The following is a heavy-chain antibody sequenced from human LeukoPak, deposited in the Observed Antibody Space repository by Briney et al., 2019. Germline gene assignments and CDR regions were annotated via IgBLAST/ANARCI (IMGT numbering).Heavy chain of an antibody. CDR1: GYTFTSYD. D-gene: IGHD3-10*01. CDR2: MNPNSGNT. Sequence: ASVKVSCKASGYTFTSYDINWVRQATGQGLEWMGWMNPNSGNTGYAQKFQGRVTMTRNTSISTAYMELRSLRSDDTAVYYCAKMGRYYYGSGSYYGVWGQGTLVTVSS. J-gene: IGHJ4*02. CDR3: AKMGRYYYGSGSYYGV. V-gene: IGHV1-8*01.